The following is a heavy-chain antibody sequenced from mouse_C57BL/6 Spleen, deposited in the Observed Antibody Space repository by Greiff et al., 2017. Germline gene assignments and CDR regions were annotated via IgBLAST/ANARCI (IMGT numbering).Heavy chain of an antibody. CDR2: ISYDGSN. Sequence: EVKLMESGPGLVKPSQSLSLTCSVTGYSITSGYYWNWIRQFPGNKLEWMGYISYDGSNNYNPSLKNRISITRDTSKNQFFLKLNSVTTEDTATYYYAKTHYYGSSLGYWGQGTTLTVSS. J-gene: IGHJ2*01. D-gene: IGHD1-1*01. CDR1: GYSITSGYY. CDR3: AKTHYYGSSLGY. V-gene: IGHV3-6*01.